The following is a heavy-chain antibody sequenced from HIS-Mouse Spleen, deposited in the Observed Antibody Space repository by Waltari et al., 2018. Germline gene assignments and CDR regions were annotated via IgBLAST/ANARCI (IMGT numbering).Heavy chain of an antibody. V-gene: IGHV3-53*02. CDR3: ARDDPYSSGWYDFDY. Sequence: EVQLVETGGGLIQPGGSLRLSCAASGFTVSRNYMSWLRLAPGKGLEWVSVIYSGGSTYYADSVKGRFTISRDNSKNTLYLQMNSLRAEDTAVYYCARDDPYSSGWYDFDYWGQGTLVTVSS. CDR1: GFTVSRNY. CDR2: IYSGGST. D-gene: IGHD6-19*01. J-gene: IGHJ4*02.